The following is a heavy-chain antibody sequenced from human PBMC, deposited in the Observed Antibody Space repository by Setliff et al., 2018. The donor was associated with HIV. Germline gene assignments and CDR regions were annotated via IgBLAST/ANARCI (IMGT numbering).Heavy chain of an antibody. V-gene: IGHV3-13*01. CDR2: IGTGGDT. CDR1: GFTFSSYD. CDR3: AREIRTVYTGGHYFYGIDV. J-gene: IGHJ6*02. D-gene: IGHD3-16*01. Sequence: GGSLRLSCEASGFTFSSYDFHWVRQAAGKGLEWVSAIGTGGDTYYVDSVKGRFTISRENARNSLYLQMNSLRAGDTAVYYCAREIRTVYTGGHYFYGIDVWGQGTAVTSP.